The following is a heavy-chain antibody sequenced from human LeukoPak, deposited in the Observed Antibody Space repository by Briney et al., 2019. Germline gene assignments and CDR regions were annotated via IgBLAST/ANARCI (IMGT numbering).Heavy chain of an antibody. D-gene: IGHD3-3*01. Sequence: ASVKVSCKASGYTFTGYYMHWVRQAPGQGLEWMGWINPNSGGTNYAQRFQGRVTMTRDTSISTVYMELSRLRSDDTAVYYCARDGVWSGSYFDYWGQGTLVTVSS. J-gene: IGHJ4*02. V-gene: IGHV1-2*02. CDR2: INPNSGGT. CDR3: ARDGVWSGSYFDY. CDR1: GYTFTGYY.